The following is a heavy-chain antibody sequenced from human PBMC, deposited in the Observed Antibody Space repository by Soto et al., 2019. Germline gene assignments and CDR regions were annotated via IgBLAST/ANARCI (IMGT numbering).Heavy chain of an antibody. CDR3: EASRSDPRDMYFGSWSSLDY. D-gene: IGHD3-10*01. CDR1: GGAVS. J-gene: IGHJ4*02. V-gene: IGHV1-69*01. CDR2: VVPTFGTI. Sequence: QVQLEQSAVEVKQPGSSVKIPCKASGGAVSWVRQAPGQGFEWLAGVVPTFGTIKYGQKFPDRLTITAQYMSLTSLRPGDTGVFFCEASRSDPRDMYFGSWSSLDYWGQGTLV.